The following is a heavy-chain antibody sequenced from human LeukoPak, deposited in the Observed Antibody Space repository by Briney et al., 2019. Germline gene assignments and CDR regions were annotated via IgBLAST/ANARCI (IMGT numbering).Heavy chain of an antibody. Sequence: SETLSLTCGVSGGSISSGGYSWNWIRQPPGKGLEWIGEINHSGSTNYNPSLKSRVTISVDTSKNQFSLELNSVTAADTAVYYCARGGDWLFDYWGQGILVTVSS. CDR1: GGSISSGGYS. CDR3: ARGGDWLFDY. V-gene: IGHV4-30-2*01. CDR2: INHSGST. J-gene: IGHJ4*02. D-gene: IGHD2-21*02.